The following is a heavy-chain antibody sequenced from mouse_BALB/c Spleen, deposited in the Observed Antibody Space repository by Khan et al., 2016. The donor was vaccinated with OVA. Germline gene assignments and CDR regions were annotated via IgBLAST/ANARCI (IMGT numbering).Heavy chain of an antibody. CDR1: GYSFTNYW. Sequence: VQLKESGTVLARPGASVKMSCKASGYSFTNYWMHWVQQRPGQGLEWIGAIYPGISDTRYNQKFKGKAKLTAVTSASTAYMELSSLTNEDSAVYSCTRSYDSYYFDYWGQGTTLTVSS. CDR2: IYPGISDT. D-gene: IGHD2-4*01. J-gene: IGHJ2*01. CDR3: TRSYDSYYFDY. V-gene: IGHV1-5*01.